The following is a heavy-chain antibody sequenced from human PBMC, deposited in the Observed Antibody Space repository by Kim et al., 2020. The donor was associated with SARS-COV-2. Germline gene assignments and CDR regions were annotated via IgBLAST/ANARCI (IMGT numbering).Heavy chain of an antibody. CDR2: ISAHNGNT. V-gene: IGHV1-18*01. Sequence: ASVKVSCKVSGYTFTSYDITWVRQAPGQGLEWMGWISAHNGNTDYAPKLQGRVTMTTDTSTSTAYVELRSLRFDDTAVYYCARDKGDFDWSLYGMDVWGQGTTVTVSS. CDR3: ARDKGDFDWSLYGMDV. J-gene: IGHJ6*02. CDR1: GYTFTSYD. D-gene: IGHD3-9*01.